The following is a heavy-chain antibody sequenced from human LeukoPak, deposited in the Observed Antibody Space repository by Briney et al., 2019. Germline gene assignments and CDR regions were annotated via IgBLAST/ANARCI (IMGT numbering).Heavy chain of an antibody. V-gene: IGHV1-2*02. J-gene: IGHJ4*02. CDR2: INPNSGGT. CDR1: GYTFTGYY. Sequence: GASVKVSCKTSGYTFTGYYMHWVRQAPGQGLEWMGWINPNSGGTNYAQKFQGRVTMTRDTSISTAYMELSRLRSDDTAVYYCARIPIMVATGEDYWGQGTLVTVSS. CDR3: ARIPIMVATGEDY. D-gene: IGHD5-12*01.